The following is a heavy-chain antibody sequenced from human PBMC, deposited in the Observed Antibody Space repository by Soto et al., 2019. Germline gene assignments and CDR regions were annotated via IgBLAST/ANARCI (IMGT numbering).Heavy chain of an antibody. CDR3: GSFSDRITPATIVD. J-gene: IGHJ4*02. D-gene: IGHD2-2*02. Sequence: QVQLQESGPGLVQPSQTLSLTCSVSGVSISSVGYYWTWIRQHPGEGLEWIGYIYHSGSTFYNPSLRSRLSISVDTSKNQFSLRVSSMTAADTAVYYCGSFSDRITPATIVDWGQGTLVTVSS. CDR2: IYHSGST. CDR1: GVSISSVGYY. V-gene: IGHV4-31*03.